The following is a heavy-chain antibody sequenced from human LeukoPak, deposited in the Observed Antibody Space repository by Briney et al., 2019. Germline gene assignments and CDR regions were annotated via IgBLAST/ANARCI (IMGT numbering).Heavy chain of an antibody. CDR3: ARIYYYDSSGYYSTGPSDAFDI. CDR2: INPNSGGT. J-gene: IGHJ3*02. Sequence: ASVKVSCKPSGYTFTGYYMHWVRQAPGQGLEWMGWINPNSGGTNYAQKFQGRVTMTRDTSISTVYMELSRLRSDDTAVYYCARIYYYDSSGYYSTGPSDAFDIWGQGTMVTVSS. V-gene: IGHV1-2*02. D-gene: IGHD3-22*01. CDR1: GYTFTGYY.